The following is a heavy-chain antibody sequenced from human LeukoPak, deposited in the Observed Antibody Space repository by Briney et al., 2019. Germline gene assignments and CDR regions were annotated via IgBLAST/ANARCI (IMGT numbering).Heavy chain of an antibody. D-gene: IGHD3-22*01. V-gene: IGHV4-61*02. Sequence: PSQTLSLTCTVSGGSISSGSYDWSWIRQPAGKGLEWIGRIDTSGSTNYNPSLKSRVTISVDTSKNQFSLKLSSVTAADTAVYYCARGIRYYYDSSGLNWFDPWGQGTLVTVSS. CDR1: GGSISSGSYD. J-gene: IGHJ5*02. CDR2: IDTSGST. CDR3: ARGIRYYYDSSGLNWFDP.